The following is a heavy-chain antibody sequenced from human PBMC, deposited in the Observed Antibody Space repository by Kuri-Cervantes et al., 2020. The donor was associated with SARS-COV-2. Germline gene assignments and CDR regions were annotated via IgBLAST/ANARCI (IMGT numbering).Heavy chain of an antibody. CDR1: GGTFSSYA. V-gene: IGHV1-18*01. D-gene: IGHD3-10*01. Sequence: ASVKVSCKASGGTFSSYAVSWARQAPGQGLEWMGWISAYNGNTNYAQKLQGRVTMTTDTSTSTAYMELRSLRSDDTAVYYCARDSGSRLLWFGELWLDYWGQGTLVTVSS. CDR2: ISAYNGNT. CDR3: ARDSGSRLLWFGELWLDY. J-gene: IGHJ4*02.